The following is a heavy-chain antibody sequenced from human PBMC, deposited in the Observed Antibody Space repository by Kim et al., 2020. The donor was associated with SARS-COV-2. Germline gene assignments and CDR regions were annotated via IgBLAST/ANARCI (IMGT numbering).Heavy chain of an antibody. J-gene: IGHJ4*02. CDR1: GFTFSSYG. Sequence: GGSLRLSCAASGFTFSSYGMHWVRQAPGKGLEWVAVIWYDGSNKYYADSVKGRFTISRDNSKNTLYLQMNSLRAEDTAVYYCVRTDQGYYFDYWGQGTLVTVSS. CDR3: VRTDQGYYFDY. D-gene: IGHD2-2*01. V-gene: IGHV3-33*08. CDR2: IWYDGSNK.